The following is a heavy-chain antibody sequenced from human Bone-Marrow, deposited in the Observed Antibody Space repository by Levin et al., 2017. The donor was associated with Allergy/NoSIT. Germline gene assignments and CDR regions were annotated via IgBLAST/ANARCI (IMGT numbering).Heavy chain of an antibody. CDR2: INYRGAT. CDR1: GGSVSSGTYY. CDR3: ARNRIIVSGGNDYYYGMDV. J-gene: IGHJ6*02. D-gene: IGHD5/OR15-5a*01. Sequence: SCSVSGGSVSSGTYYWSWIRRPPGKGLEWIGYINYRGATKYNPSLKSRVAISVDMSKNEFSLKMTSVTAADTAMYYCARNRIIVSGGNDYYYGMDVWGPGTTVTVSS. V-gene: IGHV4-61*01.